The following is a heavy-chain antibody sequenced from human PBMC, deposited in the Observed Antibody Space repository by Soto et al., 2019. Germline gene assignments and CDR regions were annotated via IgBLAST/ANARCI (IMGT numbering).Heavy chain of an antibody. V-gene: IGHV3-21*01. CDR3: ASSTYYDFWSGYFRGSYYFDY. J-gene: IGHJ4*02. Sequence: EVQLVESGGGLVKPGGSLRLSCAASGFTFGDYSMNWVRQAPGKGLEWGSSISSTSTHIYYADSVKGRFTISRDNAKNSLYLQMNSLRAEDTAVYYCASSTYYDFWSGYFRGSYYFDYWGQGTLVTVSS. CDR2: ISSTSTHI. CDR1: GFTFGDYS. D-gene: IGHD3-3*01.